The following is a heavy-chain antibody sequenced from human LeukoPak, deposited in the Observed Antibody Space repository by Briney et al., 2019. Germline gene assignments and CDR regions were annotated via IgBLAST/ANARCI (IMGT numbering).Heavy chain of an antibody. Sequence: GGSLRLSCSASGFTFSSYAMSWVRQAPGKGLEWVPTISRSGGTTYYADSVKGRVTISRDNSNNTLYLRMNSLRAEDTAVYYCAKVIYTTGWSYFDNWGQGTLFTVSS. V-gene: IGHV3-23*01. CDR1: GFTFSSYA. CDR2: ISRSGGTT. D-gene: IGHD6-19*01. CDR3: AKVIYTTGWSYFDN. J-gene: IGHJ4*02.